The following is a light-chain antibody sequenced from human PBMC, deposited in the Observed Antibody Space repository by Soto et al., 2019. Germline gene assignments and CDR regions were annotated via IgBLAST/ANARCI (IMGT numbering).Light chain of an antibody. CDR2: GAS. Sequence: EIVMTQSPATLSVSPGERATLSCKASQSIGSKLAWYQQKPGQAPRLLIYGASTRANGSPARFSGSGSGTECTLTISGLLSEDFAVYHCQQYSYWPPWTFGQGTKVEIK. V-gene: IGKV3-15*01. CDR3: QQYSYWPPWT. CDR1: QSIGSK. J-gene: IGKJ1*01.